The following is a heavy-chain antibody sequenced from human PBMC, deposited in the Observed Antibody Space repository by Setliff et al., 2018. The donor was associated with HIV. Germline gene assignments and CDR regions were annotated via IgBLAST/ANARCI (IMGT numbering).Heavy chain of an antibody. Sequence: GGSLRLSCAASGFTFSAYSMNWVRQAPGKGLEWVAIIWFDGNKKYYADSVKGRFTISRDNAKNSLYLQMNSLRAEDKAVYYCARDDHGALMGVIIRYYYMDVWGKGTTVTVSS. CDR3: ARDDHGALMGVIIRYYYMDV. V-gene: IGHV3-33*08. J-gene: IGHJ6*03. D-gene: IGHD3-10*01. CDR1: GFTFSAYS. CDR2: IWFDGNKK.